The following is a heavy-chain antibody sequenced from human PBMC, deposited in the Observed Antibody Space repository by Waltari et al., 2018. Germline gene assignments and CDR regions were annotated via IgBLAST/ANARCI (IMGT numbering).Heavy chain of an antibody. CDR2: INYDGSAQ. V-gene: IGHV3-7*03. D-gene: IGHD3-16*01. J-gene: IGHJ4*02. CDR1: GFISRSYW. CDR3: ARGSAYYVRVWDL. Sequence: LVESGGDLVRPGGSLRQSCAAAGFISRSYWMSWVRQAPGKGLEWVANINYDGSAQWYEDSVSGRLTVSRDNAKNSLYLEMNNVRVDDTAVYYCARGSAYYVRVWDLWGPGTLVTVSS.